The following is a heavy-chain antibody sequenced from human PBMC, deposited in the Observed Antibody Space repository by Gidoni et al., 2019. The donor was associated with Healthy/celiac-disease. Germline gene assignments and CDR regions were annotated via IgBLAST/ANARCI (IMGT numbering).Heavy chain of an antibody. CDR2: MYYSGST. J-gene: IGHJ4*02. Sequence: QLQLQESGPGLVKPSENLSLTCTVSGGSISSSSYYWGWIRQPTGKGLEWIGSMYYSGSTYYNPSLKSRVTISVDTSKTQFSLKLSSVTAADTAVYYCASGDYDIVTGYPNFDYWGQGTLVTVSS. CDR3: ASGDYDIVTGYPNFDY. D-gene: IGHD3-9*01. V-gene: IGHV4-39*01. CDR1: GGSISSSSYY.